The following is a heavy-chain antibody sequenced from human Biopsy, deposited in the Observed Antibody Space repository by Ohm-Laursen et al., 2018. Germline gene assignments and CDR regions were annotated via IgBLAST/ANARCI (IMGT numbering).Heavy chain of an antibody. Sequence: SQTLSLTCTVSGGFISSSSYYWGWIRQPPGKGLEWIGSISYTGSTHDNPSLTSRVTISVDTSKSQFSLKVSSVTAADTALYFCARHPTGFWFDPWGHGTLVTVSS. CDR3: ARHPTGFWFDP. CDR1: GGFISSSSYY. CDR2: ISYTGST. V-gene: IGHV4-39*01. J-gene: IGHJ5*02.